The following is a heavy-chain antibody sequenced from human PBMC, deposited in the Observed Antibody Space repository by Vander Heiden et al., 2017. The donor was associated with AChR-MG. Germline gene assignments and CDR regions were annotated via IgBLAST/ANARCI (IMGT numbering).Heavy chain of an antibody. CDR3: AHRRYYYDSSGYLGVFDY. CDR2: IYWNDDK. CDR1: GFSLSTSGVG. D-gene: IGHD3-22*01. Sequence: QITLKESGPTLVKPTQTLTLTCTFSGFSLSTSGVGVGWIRQPPGEALEWLALIYWNDDKRYSPSLKSRLTITKDTSKNQVVLTMTNMDPVDTATYYCAHRRYYYDSSGYLGVFDYWGQGTLVTVSS. V-gene: IGHV2-5*01. J-gene: IGHJ4*02.